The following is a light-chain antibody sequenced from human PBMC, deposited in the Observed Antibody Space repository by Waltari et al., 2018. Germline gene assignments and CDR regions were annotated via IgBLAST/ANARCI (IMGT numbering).Light chain of an antibody. J-gene: IGLJ2*01. CDR2: AVS. Sequence: QSALTQPASVFGSLGPSVTISCPGTATDIVGHDYVSWYQQHSANAPKPLIFAVSNRPSEISARFSASKSGNTASLSISGLQTEDEADYHCTSYTSKNTFIFGGGTRLTVL. CDR3: TSYTSKNTFI. CDR1: ATDIVGHDY. V-gene: IGLV2-14*03.